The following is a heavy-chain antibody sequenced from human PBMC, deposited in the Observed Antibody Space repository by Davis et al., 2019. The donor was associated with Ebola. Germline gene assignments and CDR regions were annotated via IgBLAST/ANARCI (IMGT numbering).Heavy chain of an antibody. V-gene: IGHV3-30*18. CDR3: AKEHDYGDYAGHFDY. CDR2: ISFDGSTK. CDR1: GFTFNNYG. J-gene: IGHJ4*02. Sequence: GESLKISCAASGFTFNNYGMGWFRRAPGKGLEWVAVISFDGSTKHSADSVKGQFTISRDNSKTTVYLQMDRLRPEDTAVYYCAKEHDYGDYAGHFDYWGQGTLVTVSS. D-gene: IGHD4-17*01.